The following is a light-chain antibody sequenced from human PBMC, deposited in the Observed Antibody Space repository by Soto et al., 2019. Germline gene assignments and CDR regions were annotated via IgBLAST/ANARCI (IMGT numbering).Light chain of an antibody. CDR1: QSVKSN. V-gene: IGKV3-15*01. Sequence: ETVMTQSPATLSVSPGERATLSCRASQSVKSNLAWYQQKPGQAPRLLIYGASTRASGVPARFSGSGSGTEFTLTISSRQSDDFAVYHGQQYNNWPPITFGQGTRLETK. CDR3: QQYNNWPPIT. CDR2: GAS. J-gene: IGKJ5*01.